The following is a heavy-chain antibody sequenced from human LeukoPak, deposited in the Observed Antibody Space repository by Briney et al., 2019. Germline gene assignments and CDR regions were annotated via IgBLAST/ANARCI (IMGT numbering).Heavy chain of an antibody. V-gene: IGHV4-38-2*02. CDR3: AKSGGYGLIDY. D-gene: IGHD1-26*01. CDR1: DYSISSGYY. CDR2: IYHSGST. Sequence: KTSETLSLTCTVSDYSISSGYYWGWIRQPPGKGLEWIGSIYHSGSTYYNPSLKSRVTISIETSKNQISLRLNSVTAADTAMYYCAKSGGYGLIDYWGQGTLVTVSS. J-gene: IGHJ4*02.